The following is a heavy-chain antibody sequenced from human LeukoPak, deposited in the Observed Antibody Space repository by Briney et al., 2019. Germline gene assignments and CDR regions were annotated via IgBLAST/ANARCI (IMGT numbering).Heavy chain of an antibody. D-gene: IGHD4-23*01. CDR3: ARLRWYPNFDY. V-gene: IGHV4-61*05. Sequence: SETLSLTCTVSGGSISSSSYYWGWIRQPPGKGLEWIGYIYYNGSTNYNPSLKSRVTISVDTSKNQFSLKMSSVTAADTAVYYCARLRWYPNFDYWGQGTLVTVSS. CDR1: GGSISSSSYY. J-gene: IGHJ4*02. CDR2: IYYNGST.